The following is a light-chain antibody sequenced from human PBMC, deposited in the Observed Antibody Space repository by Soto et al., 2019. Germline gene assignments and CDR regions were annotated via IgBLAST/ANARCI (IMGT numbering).Light chain of an antibody. CDR2: AAS. CDR1: QSISNH. Sequence: DIQMTQSPSSLSASVGDRVTITCRASQSISNHLNWYQQKPGKAPKLLIFAASSLQSGVPSRFSGSGSGTDFTLTISSLQPEDFATYYCQQSYSYPLTFGGGTKVDI. J-gene: IGKJ4*01. V-gene: IGKV1-39*01. CDR3: QQSYSYPLT.